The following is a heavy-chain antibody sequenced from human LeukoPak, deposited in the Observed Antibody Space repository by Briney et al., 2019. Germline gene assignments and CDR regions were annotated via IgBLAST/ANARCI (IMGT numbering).Heavy chain of an antibody. CDR3: AREGTGRFWSGYYGPTDY. J-gene: IGHJ4*02. V-gene: IGHV3-30*02. Sequence: GGSLRLSCAASGFTFSSYGMHWVRQAPGKGLEWVAFIRYDGSNKYYADSVKGRFSISRDDSKNTLYLQMNSLRAEDTAVYYCAREGTGRFWSGYYGPTDYWGQGTLVTVSS. D-gene: IGHD3-3*01. CDR1: GFTFSSYG. CDR2: IRYDGSNK.